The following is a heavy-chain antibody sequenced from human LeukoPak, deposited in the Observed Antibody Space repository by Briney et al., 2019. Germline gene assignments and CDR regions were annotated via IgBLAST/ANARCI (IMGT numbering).Heavy chain of an antibody. Sequence: SQTLFLTCTVSGGSISGYYWNWIRQPAGKGLEWIGRIYTSGSTSYNPSLRSRITISVDKSKNQFSLKLSYVTAADTAVYYCARDQGLYLYFDYWGQGTLVTVSS. J-gene: IGHJ4*02. CDR1: GGSISGYY. D-gene: IGHD2/OR15-2a*01. V-gene: IGHV4-4*07. CDR2: IYTSGST. CDR3: ARDQGLYLYFDY.